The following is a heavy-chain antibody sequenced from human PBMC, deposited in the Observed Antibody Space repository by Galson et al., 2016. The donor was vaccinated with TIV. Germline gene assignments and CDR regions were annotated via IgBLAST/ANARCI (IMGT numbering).Heavy chain of an antibody. CDR2: ISYDGSSK. CDR1: GFTFNSHG. V-gene: IGHV3-30*03. Sequence: SLRLSCAASGFTFNSHGMHWVRQAPGKGLEWMAVISYDGSSKYYADSVRGRFTISRDSSKNTLYLQMNSLGVEDTAVYYCARVRFCSSTNCLNYFDYWGQGTLVTVSS. J-gene: IGHJ4*02. CDR3: ARVRFCSSTNCLNYFDY. D-gene: IGHD2-2*01.